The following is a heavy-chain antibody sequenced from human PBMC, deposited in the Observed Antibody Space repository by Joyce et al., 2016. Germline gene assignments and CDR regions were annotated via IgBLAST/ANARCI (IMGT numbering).Heavy chain of an antibody. J-gene: IGHJ1*01. CDR3: ARVGGVHNSYAEYFQH. Sequence: QVQLQGSGPGLVKPSETLSLTCTVSGASINSYYWNWSRQPPGKGLEWIGHIYYSGRTNYKPSLKSRVTIAVDTAKNQFSLNLGSVTAADTAVYYWARVGGVHNSYAEYFQHWGQGTLVTVSS. V-gene: IGHV4-59*01. D-gene: IGHD3-16*01. CDR1: GASINSYY. CDR2: IYYSGRT.